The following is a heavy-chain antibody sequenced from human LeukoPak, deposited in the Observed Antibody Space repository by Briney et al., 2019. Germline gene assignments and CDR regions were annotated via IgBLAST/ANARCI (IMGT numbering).Heavy chain of an antibody. J-gene: IGHJ5*02. Sequence: SETLSLTCAVYGGSFSGYYWSWIRQPPGKGLEWIGEINHSGSTNYNPSLKSRVTISVDTSKNQFSLKLSSVTAVDTAVYYCARVGPFMITFGGVNPWGQGTLVTVSS. D-gene: IGHD3-16*01. CDR2: INHSGST. CDR1: GGSFSGYY. CDR3: ARVGPFMITFGGVNP. V-gene: IGHV4-34*01.